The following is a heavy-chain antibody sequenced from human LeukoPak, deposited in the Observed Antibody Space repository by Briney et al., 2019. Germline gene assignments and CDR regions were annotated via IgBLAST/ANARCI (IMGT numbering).Heavy chain of an antibody. J-gene: IGHJ4*02. CDR1: GGSISSSSYY. D-gene: IGHD5-18*01. Sequence: SETLSLTCTVSGGSISSSSYYWGWIRQPPGKGLEWIGSIYYSGSTYHNPSLKSRVTISVDTSKNQFSLKLSSVTAADTAVYYCATLGGIQLWLPYWGQGTLVTVSS. V-gene: IGHV4-39*07. CDR2: IYYSGST. CDR3: ATLGGIQLWLPY.